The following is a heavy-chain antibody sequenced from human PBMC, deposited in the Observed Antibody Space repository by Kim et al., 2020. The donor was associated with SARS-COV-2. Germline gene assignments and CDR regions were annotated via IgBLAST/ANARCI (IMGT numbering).Heavy chain of an antibody. CDR2: TYYRSKWSN. V-gene: IGHV6-1*01. D-gene: IGHD3-10*01. CDR1: GDSVSSNSTT. J-gene: IGHJ4*02. CDR3: ARGKSVVRGVTPNFHY. Sequence: QTLSLTCAISGDSVSSNSTTWNWIRQSPSRGLEWLGRTYYRSKWSNDYAAFVKSRITINPDTSKNQFSLQLNSVTPEDTALYYCARGKSVVRGVTPNFHYWGQGTLVTVSS.